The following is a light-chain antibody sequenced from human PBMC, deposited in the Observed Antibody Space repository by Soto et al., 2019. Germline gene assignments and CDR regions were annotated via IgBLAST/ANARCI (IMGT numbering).Light chain of an antibody. CDR2: SNN. CDR1: SSNIGGGYD. J-gene: IGLJ3*02. Sequence: QSVLTQPPSVSGAPGQRVTISCTGSSSNIGGGYDVHWYQQVPGTAPKLLIYSNNQRPSGVPDRFSGSKSGTSASLAISGLQSEDEADYYCAAWDDSLNGPVFGGGTKVTVL. CDR3: AAWDDSLNGPV. V-gene: IGLV1-44*01.